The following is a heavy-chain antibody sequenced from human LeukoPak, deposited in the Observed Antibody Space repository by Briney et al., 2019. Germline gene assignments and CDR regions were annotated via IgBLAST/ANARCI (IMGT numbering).Heavy chain of an antibody. CDR3: ARRSMTRQQLPVAGVDF. Sequence: GGSLRLSCAASGFTFSNFAMHWVRQAPGKGLDWAAVTSFDGNKEYYADSVKGRFTISGDNAKNSLFLQMNSLRDEDTAVYYCARRSMTRQQLPVAGVDFWGQGTLVTVSS. CDR2: TSFDGNKE. V-gene: IGHV3-30*04. D-gene: IGHD6-19*01. J-gene: IGHJ4*02. CDR1: GFTFSNFA.